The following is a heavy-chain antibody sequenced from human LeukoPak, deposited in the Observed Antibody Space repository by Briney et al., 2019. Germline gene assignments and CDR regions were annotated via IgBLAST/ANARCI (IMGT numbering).Heavy chain of an antibody. V-gene: IGHV4-34*01. CDR1: GRSFTTYY. CDR3: ASQMLEWYGLDV. D-gene: IGHD3-3*01. Sequence: SETLSLTCAVSGRSFTTYYWSWIRQSPGEGLEWIGEVKTSAITNYNPSLESRVTISVDMSKNQFSLNLRSVTAADAAIYYCASQMLEWYGLDVWGQGTMVIVSS. J-gene: IGHJ6*02. CDR2: VKTSAIT.